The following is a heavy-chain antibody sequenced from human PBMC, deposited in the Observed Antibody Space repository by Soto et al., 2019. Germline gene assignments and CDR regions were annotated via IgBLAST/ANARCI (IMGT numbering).Heavy chain of an antibody. CDR2: INHSGST. D-gene: IGHD5-18*01. J-gene: IGHJ4*02. CDR3: ARGVGTAMVPNHNPLHPFDY. CDR1: GGSFSGYY. Sequence: QVQLQQWGAGLLKPSETLSLTCAVYGGSFSGYYWSWIRQPPGKGLEWIGEINHSGSTNYNPSLKSRVTISVDTSKNQFSLKLSSVTAADTAVYYCARGVGTAMVPNHNPLHPFDYWGQGTLVTVSS. V-gene: IGHV4-34*01.